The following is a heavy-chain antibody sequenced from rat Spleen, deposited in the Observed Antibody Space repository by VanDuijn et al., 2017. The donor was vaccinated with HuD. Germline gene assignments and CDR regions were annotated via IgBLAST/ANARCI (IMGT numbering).Heavy chain of an antibody. CDR2: INPDGGTT. D-gene: IGHD1-9*01. Sequence: EVQLVETGGDLVQPGRSLKLSCVASGFTFSSYWMYWIRQAPGKGLEWVSSINPDGGTTYYPDSVKGRFTISRDNAENTVYLQMNSLRSEDTATYYCARRHYGYTDYFDYWGQGVMVTVSS. CDR3: ARRHYGYTDYFDY. J-gene: IGHJ2*01. V-gene: IGHV5-58*01. CDR1: GFTFSSYW.